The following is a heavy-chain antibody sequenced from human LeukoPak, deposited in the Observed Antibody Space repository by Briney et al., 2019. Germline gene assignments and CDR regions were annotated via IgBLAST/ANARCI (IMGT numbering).Heavy chain of an antibody. CDR1: GFSFENYN. CDR2: ISWDGDTT. J-gene: IGHJ4*02. D-gene: IGHD1-1*01. V-gene: IGHV3-43*01. Sequence: GGSLRLSCAASGFSFENYNMHWVRQPPGMGLEWVSLISWDGDTTHFADSVKGRFNISRDNSKNSLYLQMNSLRTEDTALYYCATGPTSTRFEYWGKGTLVTVSS. CDR3: ATGPTSTRFEY.